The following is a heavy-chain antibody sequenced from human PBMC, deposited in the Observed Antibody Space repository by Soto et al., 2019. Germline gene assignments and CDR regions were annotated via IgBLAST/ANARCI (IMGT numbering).Heavy chain of an antibody. CDR2: INHSGRT. J-gene: IGHJ3*02. CDR1: GGSFSGYY. D-gene: IGHD6-13*01. V-gene: IGHV4-34*01. Sequence: PSETLSLTCAFCGGSFSGYYWSWIRQPPKKGLERIGEINHSGRTTYNPSLKSRVTISVDTSKNQLSLKLSSVTAADTVVYYCAREGIAGRRGAFDIWGQGTMVTVSS. CDR3: AREGIAGRRGAFDI.